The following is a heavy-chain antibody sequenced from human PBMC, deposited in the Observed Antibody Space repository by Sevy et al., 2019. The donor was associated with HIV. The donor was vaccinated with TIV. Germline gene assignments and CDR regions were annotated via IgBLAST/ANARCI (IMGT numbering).Heavy chain of an antibody. CDR1: GFTFSSYA. D-gene: IGHD3-10*01. Sequence: GSLRLSCAASGFTFSSYAMSWVRQAPGKGLEWVSAISGSGGSTYYADSVKGRFTISRDNSKNTLYLQMNSLRAEDTAVYYCAKSARITMVRGVINWFDPWGQGTLVTVSS. CDR3: AKSARITMVRGVINWFDP. CDR2: ISGSGGST. J-gene: IGHJ5*02. V-gene: IGHV3-23*01.